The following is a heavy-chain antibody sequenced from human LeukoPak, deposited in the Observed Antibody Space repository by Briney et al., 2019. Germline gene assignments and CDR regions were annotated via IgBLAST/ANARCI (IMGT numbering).Heavy chain of an antibody. D-gene: IGHD6-19*01. CDR1: GFTFSKYW. V-gene: IGHV3-7*01. CDR2: IKYDGSDK. J-gene: IGHJ4*02. Sequence: PGGSLRLSCAASGFTFSKYWMTWVRQAPGKGLEWVANIKYDGSDKSYVDSVKGRFTVYRDNAKNSLYLQMNNLRVEDTAVYYCVGPYSGGIPFDFWGQGTLVTVSS. CDR3: VGPYSGGIPFDF.